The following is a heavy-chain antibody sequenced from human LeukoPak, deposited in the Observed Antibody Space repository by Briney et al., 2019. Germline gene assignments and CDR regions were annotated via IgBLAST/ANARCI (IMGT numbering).Heavy chain of an antibody. Sequence: PGGSLRLSCAASGFTFSSYAMSWVRQAPGKGLEWVSAISGSGGSTYYADSVKGRFTISRDNAKNTLYLQMNSLRAEDTAVYYCARVRGESPRWFDPWGQGTLVTVSS. CDR3: ARVRGESPRWFDP. D-gene: IGHD3-10*01. V-gene: IGHV3-23*01. CDR2: ISGSGGST. CDR1: GFTFSSYA. J-gene: IGHJ5*02.